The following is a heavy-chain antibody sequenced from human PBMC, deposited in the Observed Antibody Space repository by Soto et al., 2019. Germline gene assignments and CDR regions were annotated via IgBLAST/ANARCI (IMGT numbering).Heavy chain of an antibody. Sequence: ASVKVSCKASGGTFSSDAVSWLRQAPGQGLEWMGGITPFFETPNYAQRFQGRVTITADTSTSTVYMELRRLRSEDTAIYYCAREVVTETTLGYFDYWGQGTPVTVSS. V-gene: IGHV1-69*06. D-gene: IGHD2-21*02. CDR3: AREVVTETTLGYFDY. CDR2: ITPFFETP. J-gene: IGHJ4*02. CDR1: GGTFSSDA.